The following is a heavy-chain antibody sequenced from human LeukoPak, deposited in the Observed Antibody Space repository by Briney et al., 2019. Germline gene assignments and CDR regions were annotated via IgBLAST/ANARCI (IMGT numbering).Heavy chain of an antibody. D-gene: IGHD1-26*01. CDR3: ASSPESGSAFSDAFDI. Sequence: PSETLSLTCTVSGGSLSSGDYYWSWIRQPPGRGLEWVGYIYYSGSTYYNPSLKSRVTISVDTSKNQFSLKLSSVTAADTAVYYCASSPESGSAFSDAFDIWGQGTMVTVSS. CDR2: IYYSGST. CDR1: GGSLSSGDYY. V-gene: IGHV4-30-4*08. J-gene: IGHJ3*02.